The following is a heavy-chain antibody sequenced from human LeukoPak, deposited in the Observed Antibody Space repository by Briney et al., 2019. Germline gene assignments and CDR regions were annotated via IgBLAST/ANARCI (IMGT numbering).Heavy chain of an antibody. CDR1: GYTFTSYA. J-gene: IGHJ3*02. V-gene: IGHV1-3*01. CDR3: AWGYDILTGVDAFDI. Sequence: ASVKVSCKASGYTFTSYAMHWVRQAPGQRLEWMGWINAGNGNTKYSQKFQGRVTITRDTSASTAYMELSSLRSEDTAVYYCAWGYDILTGVDAFDIWGQGPMVTVSS. CDR2: INAGNGNT. D-gene: IGHD3-9*01.